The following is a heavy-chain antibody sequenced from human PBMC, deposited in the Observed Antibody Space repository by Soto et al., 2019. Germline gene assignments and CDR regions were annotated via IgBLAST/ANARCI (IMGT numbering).Heavy chain of an antibody. J-gene: IGHJ4*02. CDR2: IFPLTDIP. V-gene: IGHV1-69*04. Sequence: SSVKVSCKASGGTFRNYPINWVRQAPGQGLEWMGSIFPLTDIPDYAQNFQARLTISADKSTSTAYMELSSLTSDDTAMYFCARGPLVVLNYFESWGQGTLVTVSS. CDR1: GGTFRNYP. CDR3: ARGPLVVLNYFES.